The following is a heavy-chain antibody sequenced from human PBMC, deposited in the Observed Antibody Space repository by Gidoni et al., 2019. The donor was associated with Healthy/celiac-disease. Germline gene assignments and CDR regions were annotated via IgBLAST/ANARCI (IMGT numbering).Heavy chain of an antibody. CDR3: ARYNWNYSWFDP. CDR2: IYYSGST. V-gene: IGHV4-39*01. J-gene: IGHJ5*02. Sequence: QLPLQASGPALVKPSETLSLTCTVSGGSISSSSYYWGWIRQPPGKGLEWIGSIYYSGSTYYNPSLKSRVTISVDTSKNQFSLKLSSVTAADTAVYYCARYNWNYSWFDPWGQGTLVTVSS. D-gene: IGHD1-7*01. CDR1: GGSISSSSYY.